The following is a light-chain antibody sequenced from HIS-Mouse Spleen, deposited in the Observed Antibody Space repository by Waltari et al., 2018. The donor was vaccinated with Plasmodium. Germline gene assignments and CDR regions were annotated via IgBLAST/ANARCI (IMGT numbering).Light chain of an antibody. CDR3: CSYAGSYTYV. CDR2: DVS. V-gene: IGLV2-11*01. J-gene: IGLJ1*01. Sequence: QSALTQPRSVSGSPGQPVTISCTGTSSDVVGYNYVSWYQQHPGKAPKLMIYDVSKRPSGVPDRFSGSKSGNTASLTISGLQAEDEADYYCCSYAGSYTYVFGTGTKVTVL. CDR1: SSDVVGYNY.